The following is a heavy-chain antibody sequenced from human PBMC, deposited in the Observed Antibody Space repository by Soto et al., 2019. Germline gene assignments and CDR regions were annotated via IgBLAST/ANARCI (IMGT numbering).Heavy chain of an antibody. CDR3: AKEPVGPDWYFDL. J-gene: IGHJ2*01. CDR1: GFTFRSYA. Sequence: DVQLLESGGGLVQPGGSLRLSCAASGFTFRSYAMSWVRQAPGKGLEWVSGISGSGISTHYADSVKGRFTVSRDNSKTNLYLQMNSLRAEDTAVYNCAKEPVGPDWYFDLWGRGTLVTVSS. V-gene: IGHV3-23*01. CDR2: ISGSGIST.